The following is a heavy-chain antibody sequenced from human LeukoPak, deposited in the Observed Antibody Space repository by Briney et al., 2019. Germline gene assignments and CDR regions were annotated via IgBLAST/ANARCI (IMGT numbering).Heavy chain of an antibody. Sequence: SETLSLTCTVSGGSISGYFWSWIRQPPGKGLEWIGYIHYSGSTNYNPSLNSRVTISVDTSKNQFSLRLSSVTAADTAVYYCARGDDYFDYWGQGTLVTVSS. CDR1: GGSISGYF. J-gene: IGHJ4*02. CDR2: IHYSGST. CDR3: ARGDDYFDY. D-gene: IGHD3-10*01. V-gene: IGHV4-59*08.